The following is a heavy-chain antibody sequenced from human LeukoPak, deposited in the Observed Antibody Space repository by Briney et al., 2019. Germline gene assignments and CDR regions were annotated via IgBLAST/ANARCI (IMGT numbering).Heavy chain of an antibody. V-gene: IGHV7-4-1*02. J-gene: IGHJ4*02. Sequence: ASVKVSCKASGYSFTTFALNWVRQAPGQGLEWMGRINTNTGKPTYAQGFTGRFVFSLDTSLSTAYLQISSLKAEDTAVYYCARNFVEDYWGQGTLVAVSS. D-gene: IGHD3-3*01. CDR2: INTNTGKP. CDR3: ARNFVEDY. CDR1: GYSFTTFA.